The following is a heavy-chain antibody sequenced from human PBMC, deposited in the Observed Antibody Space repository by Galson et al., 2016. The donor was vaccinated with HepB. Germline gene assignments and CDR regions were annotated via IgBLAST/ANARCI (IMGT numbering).Heavy chain of an antibody. D-gene: IGHD4-17*01. J-gene: IGHJ4*02. V-gene: IGHV3-33*08. Sequence: SLRLSCAASGFTFSNYWMHWVRQAPGKGLEWVAIIYYDGSHKYYADSVKGRFTISRDNSKNTLYLEMNSLRAEDTAVYYCAREARGDYGFDYWGQGTLVTVST. CDR3: AREARGDYGFDY. CDR1: GFTFSNYW. CDR2: IYYDGSHK.